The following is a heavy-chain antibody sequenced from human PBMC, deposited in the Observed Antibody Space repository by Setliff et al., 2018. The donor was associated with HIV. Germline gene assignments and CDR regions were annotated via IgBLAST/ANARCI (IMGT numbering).Heavy chain of an antibody. D-gene: IGHD3-10*01. CDR1: GYTFTSYG. J-gene: IGHJ6*03. CDR2: ISAYNGNT. CDR3: ARGGSGNYYPYYYHMDV. V-gene: IGHV1-18*01. Sequence: ASVKVSCKASGYTFTSYGFNWVRQAPGRGLEWMGWISAYNGNTNYAQKLQGRVTMTTDTSTSTAYMELSSLRSEDTAVYYCARGGSGNYYPYYYHMDVWGKGTTVTVSS.